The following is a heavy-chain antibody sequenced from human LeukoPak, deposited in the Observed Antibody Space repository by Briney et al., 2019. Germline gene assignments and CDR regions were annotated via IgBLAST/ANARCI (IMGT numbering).Heavy chain of an antibody. V-gene: IGHV1-69*05. CDR2: IIPIFGTA. J-gene: IGHJ3*02. CDR1: GGTFSSYA. CDR3: ARGDSSGYYSFKDAFDI. Sequence: GASVKVSCKASGGTFSSYAISWVRQAPGQGLEWMGGIIPIFGTANYAQKFQGRVTITTDESTSTAYMELSSLRSEDTAVYYCARGDSSGYYSFKDAFDIWGQGTMVTVSS. D-gene: IGHD3-22*01.